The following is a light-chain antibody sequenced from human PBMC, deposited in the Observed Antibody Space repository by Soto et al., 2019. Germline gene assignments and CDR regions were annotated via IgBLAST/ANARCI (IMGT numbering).Light chain of an antibody. CDR1: QSVSSN. CDR3: QHYNNWPPGLT. Sequence: EIVMTQSPATLSVSPGERATLSCRASQSVSSNLAWYQQKPGQAPRLLIYDASTRATGIPARFSGSGSGTELTLTISILQSEDFAIYYCQHYNNWPPGLTFGLGTRREI. V-gene: IGKV3D-15*01. CDR2: DAS. J-gene: IGKJ5*01.